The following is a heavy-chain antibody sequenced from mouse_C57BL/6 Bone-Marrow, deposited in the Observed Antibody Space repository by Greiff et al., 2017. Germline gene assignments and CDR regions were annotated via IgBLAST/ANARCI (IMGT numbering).Heavy chain of an antibody. CDR2: IRNKANGYTT. CDR1: GFTFTDYY. J-gene: IGHJ2*01. CDR3: ARRGITTGLLGFDY. V-gene: IGHV7-3*01. D-gene: IGHD1-1*01. Sequence: EVMLVESGGGLVQPGGSLSLSCAASGFTFTDYYMSWVRQPPGKALEWLGFIRNKANGYTTEYSASVKGRFTISSDNSQSILYLHLNALRAEDRATYDCARRGITTGLLGFDYWGQGTTLTVSS.